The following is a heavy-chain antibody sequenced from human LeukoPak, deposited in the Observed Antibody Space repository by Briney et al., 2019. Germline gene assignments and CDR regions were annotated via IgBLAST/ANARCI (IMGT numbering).Heavy chain of an antibody. Sequence: SETLSLTCTVSGGSISSSSYYWGWIRQPPGKGLEWIGSIYYSGSTYYNPSLKSRVTISVDTPKNQFSLKMSSVTGADTAVYHCARWYCSTTTCYAVGAFDIWGQGTMVTVSS. CDR2: IYYSGST. CDR3: ARWYCSTTTCYAVGAFDI. V-gene: IGHV4-39*01. CDR1: GGSISSSSYY. J-gene: IGHJ3*02. D-gene: IGHD2-2*01.